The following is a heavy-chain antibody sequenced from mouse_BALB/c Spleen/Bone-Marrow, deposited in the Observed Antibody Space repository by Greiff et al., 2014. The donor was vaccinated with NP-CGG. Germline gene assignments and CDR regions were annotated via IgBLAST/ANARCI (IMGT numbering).Heavy chain of an antibody. V-gene: IGHV5-9-3*01. J-gene: IGHJ1*01. CDR2: ISSGGSYT. CDR1: GFTFSSYA. CDR3: ARQDYYGSSPHWYFDV. Sequence: DVKLQESGGGLVKPGGSLKLSCAASGFTFSSYAMSRVRQTPEKRLEWVATISSGGSYTYYADSVKGRFTISRDTAKNTLYLQMSSLRSEDTAMYYCARQDYYGSSPHWYFDVWGAGTTVTVSS. D-gene: IGHD1-1*01.